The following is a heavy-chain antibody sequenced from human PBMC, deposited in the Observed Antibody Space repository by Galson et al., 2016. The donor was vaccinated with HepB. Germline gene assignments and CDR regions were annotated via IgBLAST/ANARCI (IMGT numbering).Heavy chain of an antibody. D-gene: IGHD5/OR15-5a*01. Sequence: SLRLSCAASGFTFSSYGMHWVRQAPGKGLEWVAVVSAGGSTLYYADSVKGRFTISRDNSKNTVYLQMNSLRAEDTAVYYCAKEGESDLSRYSFDYWGQGTLVTVSS. CDR2: VSAGGSTL. J-gene: IGHJ4*02. V-gene: IGHV3-30*18. CDR1: GFTFSSYG. CDR3: AKEGESDLSRYSFDY.